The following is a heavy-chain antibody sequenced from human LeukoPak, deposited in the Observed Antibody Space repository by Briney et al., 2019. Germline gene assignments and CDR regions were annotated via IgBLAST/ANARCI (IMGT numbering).Heavy chain of an antibody. J-gene: IGHJ4*02. V-gene: IGHV4-38-2*02. D-gene: IGHD1-26*01. CDR1: GYSISSGYY. Sequence: SETLSHTCIVSGYSISSGYYWGWIRQPPGKGLEWIGSMYQSGSTYYNPSLKSRVTISVDTSKNQFSLKLSSVTAADTAVYYCARGGTRLLPDYWGQGTLVTVSS. CDR2: MYQSGST. CDR3: ARGGTRLLPDY.